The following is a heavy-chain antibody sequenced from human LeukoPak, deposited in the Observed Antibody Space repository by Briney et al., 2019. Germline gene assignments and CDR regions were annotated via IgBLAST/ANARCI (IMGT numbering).Heavy chain of an antibody. CDR2: ISVSGNT. CDR1: GFTLSSYA. D-gene: IGHD2-15*01. Sequence: GGSLRLSCAASGFTLSSYAMSWVRQGPGKGLEWVSAISVSGNTYHTDSVKGRFTISRDSYKNTLYLQMNSLRAEDAAVYYCAKAPVTTCSGAYCYPFDYWGQGTLVTVSS. J-gene: IGHJ4*02. CDR3: AKAPVTTCSGAYCYPFDY. V-gene: IGHV3-23*01.